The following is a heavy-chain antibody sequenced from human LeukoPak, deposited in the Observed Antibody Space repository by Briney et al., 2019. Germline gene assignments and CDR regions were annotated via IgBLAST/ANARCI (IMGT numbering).Heavy chain of an antibody. J-gene: IGHJ5*02. CDR3: ARAHYGSGGYYLRFDP. CDR1: GGSISSYY. V-gene: IGHV4-59*01. D-gene: IGHD3-10*01. CDR2: IYYSGST. Sequence: SETLSLTCTVSGGSISSYYWSGIRQPPGKGLEWIGYIYYSGSTNYNPSLKSRVTISVDTSKNQFSLKLSSVTAADTAVYYCARAHYGSGGYYLRFDPWAREPWSPSPQ.